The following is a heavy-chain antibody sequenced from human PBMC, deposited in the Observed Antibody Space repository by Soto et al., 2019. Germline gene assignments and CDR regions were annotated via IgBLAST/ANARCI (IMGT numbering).Heavy chain of an antibody. D-gene: IGHD2-8*01. Sequence: GGSLRLSCAASGFTFSSYWMSWVRQAPGKGLEWVANIKQDGSEKYYVDSVKGRFTISRDNAKNSLYLQMNSLRAEDTAMYYCAKRSHCSDGVCHGLDVWGQGTTVTVSS. CDR2: IKQDGSEK. V-gene: IGHV3-7*02. CDR1: GFTFSSYW. J-gene: IGHJ6*02. CDR3: AKRSHCSDGVCHGLDV.